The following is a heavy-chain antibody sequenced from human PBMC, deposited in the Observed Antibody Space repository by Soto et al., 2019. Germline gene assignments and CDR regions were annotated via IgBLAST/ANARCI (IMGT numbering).Heavy chain of an antibody. J-gene: IGHJ4*02. CDR3: ANFEELAYYFDY. Sequence: GGSLRLSCAASGFTFSSYAMSWVRQAPGKGLEWVSAISGSGGSTYYADSVKGRFTISRDNSKNTLYLQMNSLRAEDTAVYYCANFEELAYYFDYWGQGTLVTVSS. CDR1: GFTFSSYA. V-gene: IGHV3-23*01. D-gene: IGHD1-26*01. CDR2: ISGSGGST.